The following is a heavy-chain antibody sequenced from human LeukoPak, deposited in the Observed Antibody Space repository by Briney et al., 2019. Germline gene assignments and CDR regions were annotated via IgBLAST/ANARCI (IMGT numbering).Heavy chain of an antibody. CDR2: INPNSGGT. J-gene: IGHJ3*02. V-gene: IGHV1-2*06. CDR3: TREDDSSGYRPFDI. D-gene: IGHD3-22*01. Sequence: ASVRVSCKASGYTFTGYYIHWVRQAPGQGLEWMGRINPNSGGTNYAQKFQGRVTMTRDTSISTAYMDLSSLRSDDTAVYYCTREDDSSGYRPFDIWGQGTMVTVSS. CDR1: GYTFTGYY.